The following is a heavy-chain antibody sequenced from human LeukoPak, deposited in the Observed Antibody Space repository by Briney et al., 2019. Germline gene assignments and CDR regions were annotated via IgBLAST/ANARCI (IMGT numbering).Heavy chain of an antibody. J-gene: IGHJ6*03. CDR3: ARGAKYDILTGYSVYYYMDV. Sequence: ASVKVSCKASGYTFTGYYMHWVRQAPGQGLEWMGWINPNSGGTNYAQKFQGRVTMTGDTSISTAYMELSRLRSDDTAVYYCARGAKYDILTGYSVYYYMDVWGEGTTVTISS. CDR2: INPNSGGT. V-gene: IGHV1-2*02. D-gene: IGHD3-9*01. CDR1: GYTFTGYY.